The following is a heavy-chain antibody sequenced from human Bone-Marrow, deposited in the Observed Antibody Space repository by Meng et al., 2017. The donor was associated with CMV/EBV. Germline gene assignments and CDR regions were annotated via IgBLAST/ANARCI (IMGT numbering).Heavy chain of an antibody. CDR2: ISSSSSYI. J-gene: IGHJ4*02. CDR1: GFTFSSYS. D-gene: IGHD2-15*01. CDR3: ARVAPLGSGGDSFVY. V-gene: IGHV3-21*01. Sequence: GESLKISCAASGFTFSSYSMNWVRQAPGKGLEWVSSISSSSSYIYYADSVKGRFTISRDNAKNSLYLQMNSLRAEDTAVYYCARVAPLGSGGDSFVYWGQGPRVTGSS.